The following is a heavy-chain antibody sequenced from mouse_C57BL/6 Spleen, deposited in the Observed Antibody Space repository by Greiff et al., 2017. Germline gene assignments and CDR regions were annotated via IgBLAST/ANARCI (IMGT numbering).Heavy chain of an antibody. CDR1: GYTFTSYW. CDR2: IDPSDSYT. CDR3: ARGGDSSGYVRFAY. J-gene: IGHJ3*01. D-gene: IGHD3-2*02. V-gene: IGHV1-50*01. Sequence: QVQLQQPGAELVKPGASVKLSCKASGYTFTSYWMQWVNQRPGQGLEWIGEIDPSDSYTNYNQKFKGKATLTVDTSSSTAYMQLSSLTSEDSAVYYCARGGDSSGYVRFAYWGQGTLVTVSA.